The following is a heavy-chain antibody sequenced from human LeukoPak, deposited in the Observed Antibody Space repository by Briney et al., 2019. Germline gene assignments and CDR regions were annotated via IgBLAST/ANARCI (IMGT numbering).Heavy chain of an antibody. J-gene: IGHJ5*02. CDR3: ARDRRDYGSGRHFDP. CDR2: INPNSGGT. Sequence: ASVKVSCKASGYTFTGYYMHWVRQAPGQGLEWMGWINPNSGGTNYAQKFQGRVTMTRDTSISTAYMELSRLRSDDTAVYYCARDRRDYGSGRHFDPWGQGTLVTVSS. D-gene: IGHD3-10*01. CDR1: GYTFTGYY. V-gene: IGHV1-2*02.